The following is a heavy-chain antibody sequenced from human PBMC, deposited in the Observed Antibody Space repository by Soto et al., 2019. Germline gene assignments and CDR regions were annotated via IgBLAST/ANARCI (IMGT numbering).Heavy chain of an antibody. V-gene: IGHV1-18*01. CDR2: ISAYNGNT. D-gene: IGHD2-21*02. Sequence: QVQLVQSGAEVKKPGASVKVSCKASGYTFITYGFTWVRQAPGQGLEWMGWISAYNGNTNYAQKLQGRVTMTTDTSTSTAYLELRSLTSDDADVYYCARGQFGDLDYWGQGTLVTVSS. CDR1: GYTFITYG. CDR3: ARGQFGDLDY. J-gene: IGHJ4*02.